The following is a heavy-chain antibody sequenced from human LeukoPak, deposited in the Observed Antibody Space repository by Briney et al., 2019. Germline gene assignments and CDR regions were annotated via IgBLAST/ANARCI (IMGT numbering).Heavy chain of an antibody. Sequence: SVKVSCKASGGTFSSYAISWVRQAPGQGLEWVGGIIPIFGTANYAQKFQGRVTITADESTSTAYMELSSLRSEDTAVYYCAVRCSSTSCFTPTFDYWGQGTLVTVSS. D-gene: IGHD2-2*01. CDR1: GGTFSSYA. V-gene: IGHV1-69*13. CDR3: AVRCSSTSCFTPTFDY. J-gene: IGHJ4*02. CDR2: IIPIFGTA.